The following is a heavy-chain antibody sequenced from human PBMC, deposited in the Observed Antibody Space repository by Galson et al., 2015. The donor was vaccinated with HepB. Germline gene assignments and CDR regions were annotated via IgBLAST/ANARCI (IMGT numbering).Heavy chain of an antibody. CDR1: GGTFSSYA. V-gene: IGHV1-69*13. CDR2: IIPIFGTA. J-gene: IGHJ6*03. D-gene: IGHD3-3*01. Sequence: SVKVSCKASGGTFSSYAISWVRQAPGQGLEWMGGIIPIFGTANYAQKFQGRVTITADESTSTAYMELSSLRSEDTAVYYCARVGRDYDFWSGYYPYYYYYMDVWGKGTTVTVSS. CDR3: ARVGRDYDFWSGYYPYYYYYMDV.